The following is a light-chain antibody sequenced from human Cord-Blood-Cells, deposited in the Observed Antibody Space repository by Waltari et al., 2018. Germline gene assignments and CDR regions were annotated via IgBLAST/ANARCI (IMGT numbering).Light chain of an antibody. V-gene: IGLV1-47*01. CDR3: AAWDDSLSGPV. Sequence: QSVLPQPPSASGTRGQRATISCSGSSSHLGSNSVYRYQPLPGTAPKLPIYRNKPRPSGVPDRFSGSKSGSSASLAISGLRSEDEADYYCAAWDDSLSGPVFGGGTKLTVL. CDR1: SSHLGSNS. J-gene: IGLJ2*01. CDR2: RNK.